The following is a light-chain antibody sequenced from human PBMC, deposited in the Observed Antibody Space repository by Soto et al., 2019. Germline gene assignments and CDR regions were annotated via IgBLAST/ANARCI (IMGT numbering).Light chain of an antibody. V-gene: IGKV3-11*01. Sequence: EIVLTQSPATLSLSPGERATLSCRASQSFSSYLAWYQQKPGQAPRILIYDASNRATGIPARFSGSGSGTDFTLTISSLEPEDFAVYYCQQRSNWPRTFGQGTKVEIK. CDR3: QQRSNWPRT. CDR1: QSFSSY. CDR2: DAS. J-gene: IGKJ1*01.